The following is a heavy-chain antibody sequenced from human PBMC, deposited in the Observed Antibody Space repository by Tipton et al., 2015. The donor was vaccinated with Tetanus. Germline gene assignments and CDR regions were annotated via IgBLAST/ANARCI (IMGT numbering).Heavy chain of an antibody. CDR2: INHSGNT. D-gene: IGHD1-1*01. Sequence: FSDYYMSWIRQAPGKGLEWVGEINHSGNTNHNPSLKSRVTLSVDTSKNQFSLKLNSVTAADTAMYYCVTVNFPNYYLYVRDVWGQGTTVTVS. CDR3: VTVNFPNYYLYVRDV. J-gene: IGHJ6*02. CDR1: FSDYY. V-gene: IGHV4-34*01.